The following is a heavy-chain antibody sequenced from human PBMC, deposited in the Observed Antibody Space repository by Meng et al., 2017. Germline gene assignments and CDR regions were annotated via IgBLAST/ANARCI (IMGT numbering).Heavy chain of an antibody. D-gene: IGHD2-2*01. Sequence: QVCLVQLAAEVNHPVSSRTSLCNACGGRFTSYAIRWERQDRGEGIEWMGATIPIFCTATHAKQFTGRVKINAYQSTSTANTELSTVRSEARAVYYCANVGTKVAFWGQGTLVTVSS. CDR1: GGRFTSYA. V-gene: IGHV1-69*01. CDR3: ANVGTKVAF. J-gene: IGHJ4*02. CDR2: TIPIFCTA.